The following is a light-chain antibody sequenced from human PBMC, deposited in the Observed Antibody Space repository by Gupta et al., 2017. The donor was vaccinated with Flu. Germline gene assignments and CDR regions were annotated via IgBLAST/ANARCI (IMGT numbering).Light chain of an antibody. J-gene: IGLJ3*02. CDR3: SSYTSISTRV. CDR2: EVS. Sequence: SITISCTGTSSDVGPYTYVTWYQQHPGKAPKLIIYEVSKRPAGVSDRFSGSKSGNTASLTISGLQAEDEADYNCSSYTSISTRVFGGGTKLTVL. CDR1: SSDVGPYTY. V-gene: IGLV2-14*01.